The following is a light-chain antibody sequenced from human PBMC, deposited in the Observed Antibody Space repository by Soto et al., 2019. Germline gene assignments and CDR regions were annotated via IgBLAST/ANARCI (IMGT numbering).Light chain of an antibody. CDR2: DAS. CDR1: QSVSSY. CDR3: QQRTNWPPLT. Sequence: EIVLTQSPATLSLSPGERATLSCRASQSVSSYLAWDQQKPGQAPRLLMYDASKRATCIPARFSGSGSGTYGTRTISSLEPEDFAVYSCQQRTNWPPLTFGGGTKVESK. J-gene: IGKJ4*01. V-gene: IGKV3-11*01.